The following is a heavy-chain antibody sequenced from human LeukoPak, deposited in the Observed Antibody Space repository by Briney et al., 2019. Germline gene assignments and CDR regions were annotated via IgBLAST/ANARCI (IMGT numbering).Heavy chain of an antibody. J-gene: IGHJ4*02. CDR1: GGSISSSSYS. V-gene: IGHV4-61*01. Sequence: PSETLSLTCTVSGGSISSSSYSWGWIRQPPGKGLEWIGYIYYSGSTNYNPSLKSRVTISVDTSKNQFSLKLSSVTAADTAVYYCARDGIEDYSNYDHYFDYWGQGTLVTVSS. D-gene: IGHD4-11*01. CDR2: IYYSGST. CDR3: ARDGIEDYSNYDHYFDY.